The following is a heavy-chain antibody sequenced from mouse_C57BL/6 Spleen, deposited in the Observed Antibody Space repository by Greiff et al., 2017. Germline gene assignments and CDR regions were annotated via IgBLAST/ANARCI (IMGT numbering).Heavy chain of an antibody. V-gene: IGHV1-80*01. CDR2: IYPGDGDT. CDR3: ANLYYSNYEFAY. D-gene: IGHD2-5*01. J-gene: IGHJ3*01. CDR1: GYAFSSYW. Sequence: QVQLKQSGAELVKPGASVKISCKASGYAFSSYWMNWVKQRPGKGLEWIGQIYPGDGDTNYNGKFKGKATLTADKSSSTAYMQLSSLTSEDSAVYFCANLYYSNYEFAYWGQGTLVTVSA.